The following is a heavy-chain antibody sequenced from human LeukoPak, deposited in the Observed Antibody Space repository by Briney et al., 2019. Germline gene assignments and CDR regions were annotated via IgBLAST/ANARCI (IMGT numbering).Heavy chain of an antibody. CDR2: ISSSGSTI. CDR1: GFSFSSNG. D-gene: IGHD6-13*01. V-gene: IGHV3-11*01. J-gene: IGHJ5*02. CDR3: ARDHTAFIAAAPNWFDP. Sequence: PGGSLRLSCVASGFSFSSNGMTWIRQAPGKGLEWVSYISSSGSTIYYADSVKGRFTISRDNAKNSLYLQMNSLRAEDTAVYYCARDHTAFIAAAPNWFDPWGQGTRVTVSS.